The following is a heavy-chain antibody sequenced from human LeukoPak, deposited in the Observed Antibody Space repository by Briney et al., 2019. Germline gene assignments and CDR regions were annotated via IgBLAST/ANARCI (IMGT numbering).Heavy chain of an antibody. CDR3: ARFRRRDRIQLWSDFDY. CDR2: ISAYNGNT. V-gene: IGHV1-18*01. J-gene: IGHJ4*02. CDR1: GYTFTSYG. Sequence: GASVKVSCKASGYTFTSYGISWVRQAPGQGLEWMGWISAYNGNTNYAQKLQGRVAMTTDTSTSTAYMELRSLRSDDTAVYYCARFRRRDRIQLWSDFDYWGQGTLVTVSS. D-gene: IGHD5-18*01.